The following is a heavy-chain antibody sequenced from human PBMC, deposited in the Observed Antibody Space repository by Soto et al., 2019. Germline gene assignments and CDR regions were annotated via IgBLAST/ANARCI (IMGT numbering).Heavy chain of an antibody. D-gene: IGHD3-3*01. J-gene: IGHJ6*02. Sequence: SETLSLTCTVSGGSISSYYWSWIRQPPGKGLEWIGYIYYSGSTNYNPSLKSRVTISVDTSKNQFSLELSSVTAADTAVYYCARVGAYYDFWSGYYYGMDVWGQGTTVTVSS. CDR3: ARVGAYYDFWSGYYYGMDV. V-gene: IGHV4-59*01. CDR1: GGSISSYY. CDR2: IYYSGST.